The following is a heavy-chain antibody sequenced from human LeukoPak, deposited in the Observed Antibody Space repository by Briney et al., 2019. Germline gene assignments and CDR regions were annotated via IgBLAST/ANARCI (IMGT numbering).Heavy chain of an antibody. V-gene: IGHV3-30*04. CDR3: ARGGYCSSTSCYTAYDAFDI. Sequence: GSLRLSCAASGFTFSGYPIHWVRQAPGKGLEWVAVISYDGSNKYYADSVKGRFTISRDNSKNTLYLQMNSLRAEDTAVYYCARGGYCSSTSCYTAYDAFDIWGQGTMVTVSS. CDR2: ISYDGSNK. J-gene: IGHJ3*02. D-gene: IGHD2-2*02. CDR1: GFTFSGYP.